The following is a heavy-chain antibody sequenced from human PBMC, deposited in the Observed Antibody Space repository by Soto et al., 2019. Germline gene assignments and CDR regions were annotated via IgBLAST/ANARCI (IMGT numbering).Heavy chain of an antibody. CDR2: IYYSGST. Sequence: QVQLQESGPGLVKPSETLSLTCTVSGGSISSYYWSWIRQPPGKGLEWIGYIYYSGSTNYNPSLKSRVTISVDTSKNQFSLKLSSVTAADTAVYYCARGPISSGSYPTGWGQGTLVTVSS. J-gene: IGHJ4*02. D-gene: IGHD3-10*01. V-gene: IGHV4-59*08. CDR3: ARGPISSGSYPTG. CDR1: GGSISSYY.